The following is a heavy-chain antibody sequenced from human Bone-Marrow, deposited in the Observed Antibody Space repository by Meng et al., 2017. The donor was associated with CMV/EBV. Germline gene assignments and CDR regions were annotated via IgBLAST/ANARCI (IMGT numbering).Heavy chain of an antibody. J-gene: IGHJ4*02. V-gene: IGHV3-30-3*01. D-gene: IGHD3-16*01. Sequence: GESLKISCAASGFTFSNAWMSWVRQAPGKGLEWVAVISYDGSNKYYADSVKGRFTISRDNSKNTLYLQMNSLRAEDTAVYYCATGGVQIDYWGQGTRVTVSS. CDR1: GFTFSNAW. CDR3: ATGGVQIDY. CDR2: ISYDGSNK.